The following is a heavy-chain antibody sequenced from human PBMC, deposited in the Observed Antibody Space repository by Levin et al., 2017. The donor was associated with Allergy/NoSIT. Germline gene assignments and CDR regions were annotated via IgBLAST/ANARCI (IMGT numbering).Heavy chain of an antibody. Sequence: HAGGSLRLSCAASGFMFRSYWMHWVRQVPGKGLVWVSHITSDGSGISYVDSVKGRFTISRDNTKNTLYLQMNSLRDEDTAVYYCVRGAGGLDHWGQGALVIVSS. CDR3: VRGAGGLDH. CDR2: ITSDGSGI. D-gene: IGHD3-16*01. V-gene: IGHV3-74*01. J-gene: IGHJ4*02. CDR1: GFMFRSYW.